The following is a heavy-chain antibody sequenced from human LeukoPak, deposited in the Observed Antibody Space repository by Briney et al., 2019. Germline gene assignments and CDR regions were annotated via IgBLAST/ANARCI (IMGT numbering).Heavy chain of an antibody. Sequence: SETLSLTCTVSGGSIRSYYWSWIRQPPGKGLEWIGYMYSSGITNYNPSLKSRITISVDTSKNQFSLKLSSVTAADTAVYYCARLDDGRDYGMDVWGQGTTVTVSS. CDR3: ARLDDGRDYGMDV. D-gene: IGHD1-1*01. V-gene: IGHV4-59*08. CDR1: GGSIRSYY. CDR2: MYSSGIT. J-gene: IGHJ6*02.